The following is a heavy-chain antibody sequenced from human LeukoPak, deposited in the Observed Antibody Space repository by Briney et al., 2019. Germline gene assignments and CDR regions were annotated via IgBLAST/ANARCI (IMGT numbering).Heavy chain of an antibody. CDR3: ARFQVASFRGLQPTTSYYMDV. CDR2: INHSGST. D-gene: IGHD4-11*01. Sequence: KPSETLSLTCAVYGGSFSGYYWSWIRQPPGKGLEWIGEINHSGSTNYNPSLKSRVTISVDTSKNQFSLKLGSVTAADTAVYYCARFQVASFRGLQPTTSYYMDVWGKGTTVTVSS. V-gene: IGHV4-34*01. CDR1: GGSFSGYY. J-gene: IGHJ6*03.